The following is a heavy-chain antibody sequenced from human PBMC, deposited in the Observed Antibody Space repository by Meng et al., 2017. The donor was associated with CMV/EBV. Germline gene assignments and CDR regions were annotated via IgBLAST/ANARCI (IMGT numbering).Heavy chain of an antibody. CDR2: ITSKTDGGTT. J-gene: IGHJ4*02. Sequence: GESLKISCAASGFIFSNAWMSWVRQAPGKGLEWVGRITSKTDGGTTDYAAPVKGRFTISRDDSKNTLYLQMSSLKTEDTAVYYCTTDPAAWALPFDYWGQGTLVTVSS. V-gene: IGHV3-15*01. CDR1: GFIFSNAW. CDR3: TTDPAAWALPFDY. D-gene: IGHD1-26*01.